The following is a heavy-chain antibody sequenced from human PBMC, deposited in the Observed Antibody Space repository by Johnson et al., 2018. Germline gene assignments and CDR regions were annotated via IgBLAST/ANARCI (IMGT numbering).Heavy chain of an antibody. J-gene: IGHJ3*02. V-gene: IGHV3-21*06. CDR1: GFIFSSYN. D-gene: IGHD5-12*01. Sequence: VQLVQSGGGLVKPGGSLRLSCAASGFIFSSYNMNWVRQAPGKGLEWVSSISSSSSYIYYADSMKGRFTISRDNAKNSLYLQMNSLRAEDTAVYYCARDGWGYSGYDWGAFDIWGQGRMVTGSS. CDR3: ARDGWGYSGYDWGAFDI. CDR2: ISSSSSYI.